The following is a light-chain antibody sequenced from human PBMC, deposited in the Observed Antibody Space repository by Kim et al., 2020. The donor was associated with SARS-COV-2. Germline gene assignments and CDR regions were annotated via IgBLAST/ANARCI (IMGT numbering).Light chain of an antibody. CDR2: SAS. V-gene: IGKV3-20*01. J-gene: IGKJ1*01. CDR3: QQFGDSPRT. CDR1: QSVSGNS. Sequence: EIVLTQSPGTLSLSPGERATLSCRASQSVSGNSLAWYQQQPGRAPRLLIYSASTRATGIPDRFSGSGSGTDFTLTINRLEPEDFAVYYCQQFGDSPRTFGQGTKVEI.